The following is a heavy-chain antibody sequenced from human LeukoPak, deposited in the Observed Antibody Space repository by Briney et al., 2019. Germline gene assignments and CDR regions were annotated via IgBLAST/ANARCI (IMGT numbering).Heavy chain of an antibody. D-gene: IGHD3-16*02. CDR2: INHSGST. V-gene: IGHV4-34*01. CDR1: GGSFSGYY. Sequence: SETLSLTCAVYGGSFSGYYWSWIRQPPGKGLEWIGEINHSGSTNYNPSLKRRVTISVATSKNQFSLKLSSVTAADTAVYYCARVYYVWGSYRPTYYFDYWGQGTLVTVSS. CDR3: ARVYYVWGSYRPTYYFDY. J-gene: IGHJ4*02.